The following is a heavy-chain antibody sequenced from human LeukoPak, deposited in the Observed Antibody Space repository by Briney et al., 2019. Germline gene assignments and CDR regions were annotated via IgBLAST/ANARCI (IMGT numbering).Heavy chain of an antibody. Sequence: PETLSLTCAVYGGSFSGYYWSWIRQPPGKGLEWIGEINHSGSTNYNPSLKSRVTISIDTSNNQFSLKVSSVTAADTAVYYCARHSPPPAARPPLDYWGQGTLVTVSS. CDR3: ARHSPPPAARPPLDY. D-gene: IGHD6-6*01. CDR2: INHSGST. J-gene: IGHJ4*02. CDR1: GGSFSGYY. V-gene: IGHV4-34*01.